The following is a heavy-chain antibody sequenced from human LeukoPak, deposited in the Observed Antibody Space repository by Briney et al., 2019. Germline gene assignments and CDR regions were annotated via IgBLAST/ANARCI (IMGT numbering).Heavy chain of an antibody. CDR2: ISYSGPHM. Sequence: GGSLRLSCAASGFAFSRYSMNWVRQAPGKGLEWVSSISYSGPHMFYADSVRGRFTISRDNAENSLFLQMNSLRAEDTAVYFCASNDYRDEGIDSWGQGTLVTVSS. D-gene: IGHD4-17*01. J-gene: IGHJ4*02. CDR1: GFAFSRYS. V-gene: IGHV3-21*01. CDR3: ASNDYRDEGIDS.